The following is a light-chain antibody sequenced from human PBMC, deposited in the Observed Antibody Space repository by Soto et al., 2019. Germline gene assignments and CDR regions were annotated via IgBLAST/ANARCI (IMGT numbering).Light chain of an antibody. J-gene: IGKJ5*01. CDR3: QQRNSDTLIT. CDR1: QGVSSY. V-gene: IGKV1-9*01. CDR2: AAS. Sequence: QASLSASVGYRVTIPCRASQGVSSYLAWYQQKPGKAPKLLIYAASTLQSGVPSRFSGSGSGTDFTLTISSLQPEDFAPYYCQQRNSDTLITFGQGTRLEFK.